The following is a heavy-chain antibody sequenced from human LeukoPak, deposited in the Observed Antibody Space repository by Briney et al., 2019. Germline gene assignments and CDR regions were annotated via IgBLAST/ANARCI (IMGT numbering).Heavy chain of an antibody. Sequence: GGSLRLSCAAAGFTVSSTYMSWVRQAPGKGLEWVSVIYSGGSSYYADSVKGRFTISRDNSKNTLYLQMNSLRVEDTAVYHCARLPTGDYWGQGTLVTVSS. D-gene: IGHD1-1*01. J-gene: IGHJ4*02. CDR3: ARLPTGDY. CDR1: GFTVSSTY. CDR2: IYSGGSS. V-gene: IGHV3-53*01.